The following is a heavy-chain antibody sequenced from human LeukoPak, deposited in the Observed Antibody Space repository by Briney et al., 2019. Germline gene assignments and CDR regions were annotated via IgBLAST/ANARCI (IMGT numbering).Heavy chain of an antibody. CDR1: GFTFSTYG. Sequence: QSGGSLRLSCAASGFTFSTYGMHWVRQAPGKGLEWVSFIRYDGSNKYYADSVKGRFTISRDNSKNTLCLQMNSLRADDTAVYFCAKDKDPWKSTSISDFDYWGQGTLVTVSS. V-gene: IGHV3-30*02. CDR2: IRYDGSNK. J-gene: IGHJ4*02. CDR3: AKDKDPWKSTSISDFDY. D-gene: IGHD1-1*01.